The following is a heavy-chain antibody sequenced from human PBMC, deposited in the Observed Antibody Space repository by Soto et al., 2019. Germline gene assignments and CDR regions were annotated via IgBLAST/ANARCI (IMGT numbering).Heavy chain of an antibody. Sequence: QVHLQESGPGLVKPSETVSLTCTIGASSISLYYWGWVRQPPGKGLEWIGSIYHSGSPYYNPSLKGRVSLSLETSRGQLSLNLTSVTAADTAVYYCAREDDAAGMDVWGQGTTVIVSS. D-gene: IGHD1-1*01. J-gene: IGHJ6*02. V-gene: IGHV4-38-2*02. CDR3: AREDDAAGMDV. CDR1: ASSISLYY. CDR2: IYHSGSP.